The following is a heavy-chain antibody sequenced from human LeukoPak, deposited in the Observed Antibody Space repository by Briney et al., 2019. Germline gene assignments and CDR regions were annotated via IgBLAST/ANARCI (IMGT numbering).Heavy chain of an antibody. CDR3: AKEPLYSSGLFDY. D-gene: IGHD6-19*01. J-gene: IGHJ4*02. CDR2: ISSNNRYI. V-gene: IGHV3-21*01. Sequence: GGSLRLSCAASGFTFSTYSMNWVRQAPGKGLEWVSSISSNNRYIYYADSVKGRFTISRDNAKNSLYLQMNSLRAEDTAMYYCAKEPLYSSGLFDYWGQGTLVTVSS. CDR1: GFTFSTYS.